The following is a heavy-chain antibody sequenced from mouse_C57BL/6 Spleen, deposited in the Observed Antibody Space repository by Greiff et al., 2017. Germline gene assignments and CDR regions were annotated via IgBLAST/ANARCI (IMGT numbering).Heavy chain of an antibody. D-gene: IGHD2-1*01. CDR2: INPSSGYT. V-gene: IGHV1-7*01. J-gene: IGHJ2*01. Sequence: VQLQQPGAELAKPGASVKLSCKASGYTFTSYWMHWVKQRPGQGLEWIGYINPSSGYTKYNQKFKDKATVTADKSSSTAYMQLSSLTYEDSAVYYCQSNYVGVDYWGQGTTLTVSS. CDR1: GYTFTSYW. CDR3: QSNYVGVDY.